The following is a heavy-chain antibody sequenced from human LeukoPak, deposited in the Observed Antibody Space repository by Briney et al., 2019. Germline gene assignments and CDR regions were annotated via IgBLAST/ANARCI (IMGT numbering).Heavy chain of an antibody. CDR1: GFTVSSNY. CDR3: ARDLSGDYDY. J-gene: IGHJ4*02. Sequence: GGSLRLSCAASGFTVSSNYMSWVRQAPGKGLEWVSVIYSGGSTYYADSVKGRFTVSRDNSKNTLYLQMNSLRAEDTAVYYCARDLSGDYDYWGQGTLVTVSS. D-gene: IGHD4-17*01. V-gene: IGHV3-53*01. CDR2: IYSGGST.